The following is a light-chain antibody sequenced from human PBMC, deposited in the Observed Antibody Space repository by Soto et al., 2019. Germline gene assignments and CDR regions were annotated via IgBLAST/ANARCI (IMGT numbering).Light chain of an antibody. V-gene: IGKV1-5*01. CDR2: DAS. CDR1: QSINTW. CDR3: QQYNTYSWT. J-gene: IGKJ1*01. Sequence: DIQMTQSPSTLSASVGDRVTITCRASQSINTWLAWYQQSPGKAPKVLIFDASSLESGVPSRFSGSGSGTEFTLTLSSLQPDDCATDYCQQYNTYSWTFGQGTPVEIK.